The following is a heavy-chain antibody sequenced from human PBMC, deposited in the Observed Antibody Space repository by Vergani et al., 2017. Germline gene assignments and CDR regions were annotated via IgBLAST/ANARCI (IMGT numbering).Heavy chain of an antibody. CDR2: ISGSGGST. V-gene: IGHV3-23*01. J-gene: IGHJ6*02. Sequence: EVQLLESGGDLVQPGGSLRLSCAASGFTFNHYAMNWVRQAPGKGLEWVSGISGSGGSTYYAASVKGRFTISRDSSTNTLYLKMNSLSAGDTAVYYCAKANPRNSGYDYLYYYHAMDVWGQGTTVTVSS. CDR1: GFTFNHYA. D-gene: IGHD5-12*01. CDR3: AKANPRNSGYDYLYYYHAMDV.